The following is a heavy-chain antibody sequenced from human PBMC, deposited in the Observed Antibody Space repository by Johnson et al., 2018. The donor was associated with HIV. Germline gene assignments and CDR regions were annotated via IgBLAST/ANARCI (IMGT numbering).Heavy chain of an antibody. CDR1: GFTFSDYS. Sequence: QVQLVESGGGLVKPGVSLRLSCAASGFTFSDYSMTWIRQAPGKGLEWVSYISGSGSTIYYADSVKGRFTISRVNAKNSLYLQMNSLRAADTAVYYCARGTHNWNYHGENYAFDIWGQGTVVAVSS. CDR2: ISGSGSTI. V-gene: IGHV3-11*04. CDR3: ARGTHNWNYHGENYAFDI. J-gene: IGHJ3*02. D-gene: IGHD1-7*01.